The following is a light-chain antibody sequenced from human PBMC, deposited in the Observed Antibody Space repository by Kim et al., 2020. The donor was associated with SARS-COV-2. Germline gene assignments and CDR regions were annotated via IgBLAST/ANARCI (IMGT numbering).Light chain of an antibody. CDR1: SLRNYY. V-gene: IGLV3-19*01. J-gene: IGLJ3*02. Sequence: WGQPLRITCQGDSLRNYYAIWYQQKPGQAPVLVIYRKYSRPSGIPDRFSASSSGNTASLTINGAQAEDEADYYCNSWDTSGTNWVFGGGTKLTVL. CDR2: RKY. CDR3: NSWDTSGTNWV.